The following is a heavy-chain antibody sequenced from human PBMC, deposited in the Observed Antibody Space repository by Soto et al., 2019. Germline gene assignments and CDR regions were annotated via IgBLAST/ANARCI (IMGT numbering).Heavy chain of an antibody. CDR3: ARDLGRSRGDYYYYYGMDV. J-gene: IGHJ6*02. D-gene: IGHD2-15*01. Sequence: GASVKVSCKASGYTFTGYYMHWVRQAPGQGLEWMGWINPNSGGTNYAQKFQGWVTMTRDTSISTAYMELSRLRSDDTAVYYCARDLGRSRGDYYYYYGMDVWGQGTTVTVSS. V-gene: IGHV1-2*04. CDR2: INPNSGGT. CDR1: GYTFTGYY.